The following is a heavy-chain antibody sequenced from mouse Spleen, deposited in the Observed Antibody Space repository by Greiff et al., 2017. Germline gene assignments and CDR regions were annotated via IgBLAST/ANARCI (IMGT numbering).Heavy chain of an antibody. CDR3: ARTDSSGYVFAY. D-gene: IGHD3-2*01. CDR1: GFSLTSYG. V-gene: IGHV2-2*01. Sequence: QVQLQQSGPGLVQPSQSLSITCTVSGFSLTSYGVHWVRQSPGKGLEWLGVIWSGGSTDYNAAFISRLSISKDNSKSQVFFKMNSLQADDTAIYYCARTDSSGYVFAYWGQGTLVTVSA. J-gene: IGHJ3*01. CDR2: IWSGGST.